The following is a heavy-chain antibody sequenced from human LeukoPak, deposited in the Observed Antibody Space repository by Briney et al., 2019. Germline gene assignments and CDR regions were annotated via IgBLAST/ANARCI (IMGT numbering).Heavy chain of an antibody. V-gene: IGHV3-13*01. Sequence: GGSLRLSCAASGFTFSSYDMHWVRQATGKGLEWVSAIGTAGDTYYPGSVKGRFTISRENAKNSLYLQMNSLRAEDTAVYYCAKIEVPKGPPYYWGQGTLVTVSS. J-gene: IGHJ4*02. CDR3: AKIEVPKGPPYY. CDR1: GFTFSSYD. CDR2: IGTAGDT.